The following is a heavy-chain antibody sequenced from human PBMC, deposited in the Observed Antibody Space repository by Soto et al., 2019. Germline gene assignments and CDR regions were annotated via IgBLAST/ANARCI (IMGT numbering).Heavy chain of an antibody. CDR3: AKHYDYYGNDY. Sequence: EVQLLASGGGLVQPGGSLRLSCAASGFTFSSSAMSWVRKAPGKGLEWVSAISGNGGSKYYADTVKGRFTISRENSKNTLELQMNSMTAEDTAVYYGAKHYDYYGNDYWGQGTLFTVSS. V-gene: IGHV3-23*01. CDR1: GFTFSSSA. CDR2: ISGNGGSK. D-gene: IGHD3-16*01. J-gene: IGHJ4*02.